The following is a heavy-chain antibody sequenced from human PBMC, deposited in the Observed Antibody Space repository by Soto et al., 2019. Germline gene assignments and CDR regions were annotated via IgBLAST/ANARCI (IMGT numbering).Heavy chain of an antibody. CDR1: GFTFSSYA. CDR2: ISGSGGST. CDR3: AKRTVGGYFDL. D-gene: IGHD1-26*01. Sequence: EVQLLESGGGLVQPGGSLRLSCAASGFTFSSYAMNWVRQAPGKGLEWVSVISGSGGSTYYADSVKGRFTISRDNSKNTLDLQMNSLRAEDTAVYYCAKRTVGGYFDLWGRGTLVTVSS. J-gene: IGHJ2*01. V-gene: IGHV3-23*01.